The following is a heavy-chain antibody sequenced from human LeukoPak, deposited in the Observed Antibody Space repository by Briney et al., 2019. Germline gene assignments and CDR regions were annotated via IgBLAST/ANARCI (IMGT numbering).Heavy chain of an antibody. J-gene: IGHJ4*02. Sequence: PGGSLRLSCAASGVGFTKSWMSWVRQAPGKGLEWVGRIESNADGGSTDYAVPVKGRFTISRDDSKNTLYLQMSSLTTEDTAVYYCTTDGVGVTWGQGTLAAVSS. V-gene: IGHV3-15*04. CDR2: IESNADGGST. D-gene: IGHD2-21*02. CDR3: TTDGVGVT. CDR1: GVGFTKSW.